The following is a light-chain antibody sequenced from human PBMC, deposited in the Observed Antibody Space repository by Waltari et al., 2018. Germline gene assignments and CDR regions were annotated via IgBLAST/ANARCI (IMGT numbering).Light chain of an antibody. V-gene: IGLV1-40*01. CDR3: QSYDTSLSVV. CDR2: GTS. CDR1: GSHLGTGYD. Sequence: QSVLTQPPSVSGAPGLRVSISCTGRGSHLGTGYDVHWYQQHPGKAPKLLIYGTSTRPPGVPDRFFGSQSGTSASLDITALQAEDEAEYYCQSYDTSLSVVFGGGTKLTVL. J-gene: IGLJ2*01.